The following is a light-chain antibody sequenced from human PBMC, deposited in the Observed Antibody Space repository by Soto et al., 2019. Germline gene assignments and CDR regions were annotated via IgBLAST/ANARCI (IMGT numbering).Light chain of an antibody. CDR2: AAS. CDR3: QQYGTSPIT. V-gene: IGKV3-20*01. J-gene: IGKJ5*01. CDR1: QSVSSSY. Sequence: EIVLTQSPGTLSLSPGERATLSCRASQSVSSSYLAWYQQKPGQAPRLLIYAASSRATGIPDRFSGSGSGTDFTLTISRLEPEDFAVFYCQQYGTSPITFGQGTRLEIK.